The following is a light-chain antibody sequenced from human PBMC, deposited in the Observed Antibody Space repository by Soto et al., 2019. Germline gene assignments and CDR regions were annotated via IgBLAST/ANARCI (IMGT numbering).Light chain of an antibody. CDR1: QGISNS. V-gene: IGKV1-33*01. CDR2: DAS. J-gene: IGKJ3*01. CDR3: HQYNNDPFT. Sequence: DIQMTQSPSSLSASVGDTITITCRASQGISNSLNWYQLKPGEAPKLLIYDASNLAAGVPSRFSGGGSGTHFTFTVSNLQTEDIATYYCHQYNNDPFTFGPGTRVDLK.